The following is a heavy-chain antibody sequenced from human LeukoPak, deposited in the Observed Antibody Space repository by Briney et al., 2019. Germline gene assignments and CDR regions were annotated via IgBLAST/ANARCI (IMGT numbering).Heavy chain of an antibody. D-gene: IGHD6-13*01. V-gene: IGHV3-23*01. J-gene: IGHJ4*02. CDR1: GFSFSSYF. CDR3: ALYQQQPRLGSDY. CDR2: ISASGDET. Sequence: PGGSLRLSCAASGFSFSSYFMTWARQPPGKGLEWVSAISASGDETHYADSVKGRFTISRDNSKNTLSLQVNSLRVDDTAIYYCALYQQQPRLGSDYWGQGTLVTVSS.